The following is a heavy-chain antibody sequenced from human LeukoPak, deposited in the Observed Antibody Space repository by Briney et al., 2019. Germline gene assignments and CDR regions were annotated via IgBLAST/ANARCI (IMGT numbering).Heavy chain of an antibody. Sequence: GGSLRLSCAASGFTFSSYAMSWVRQAPGKGLEWVSAISGSGGSTYYADSVKGRFTISRDNSKNTLSLQMNSLRAEDTAVYYCAKDRSQEYCSGGSCYSGFDYWGQGTLVTVSS. CDR3: AKDRSQEYCSGGSCYSGFDY. CDR1: GFTFSSYA. J-gene: IGHJ4*02. D-gene: IGHD2-15*01. CDR2: ISGSGGST. V-gene: IGHV3-23*01.